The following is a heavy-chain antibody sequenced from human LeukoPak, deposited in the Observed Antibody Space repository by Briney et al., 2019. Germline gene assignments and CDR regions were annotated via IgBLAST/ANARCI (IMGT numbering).Heavy chain of an antibody. CDR2: IKQDGSEK. CDR1: GFMFSSNW. J-gene: IGHJ4*02. V-gene: IGHV3-7*03. D-gene: IGHD1-26*01. CDR3: AARSSGNPYF. Sequence: AGGSLRLSCAASGFMFSSNWMSWVRLAPGKGLQWVAKIKQDGSEKYYVDSVKGRFTISRDNAENSLYLQMNSLRVEDTAVYYCAARSSGNPYFWGQGTLVTVSS.